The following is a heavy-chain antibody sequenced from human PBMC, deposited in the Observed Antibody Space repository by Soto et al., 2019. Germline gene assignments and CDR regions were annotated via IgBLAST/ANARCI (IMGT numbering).Heavy chain of an antibody. J-gene: IGHJ3*02. V-gene: IGHV3-23*01. Sequence: GGSLRLSCAASGFTFSSYAMSWVRQAPGKGLEWVSAISGSGGSTYYADSVKGRFTISRDNSKNTLYLQMNSLRAEDTAVYYCAKRLDIVVVVAATFAFDIWGQGTMVTVSS. CDR2: ISGSGGST. D-gene: IGHD2-15*01. CDR1: GFTFSSYA. CDR3: AKRLDIVVVVAATFAFDI.